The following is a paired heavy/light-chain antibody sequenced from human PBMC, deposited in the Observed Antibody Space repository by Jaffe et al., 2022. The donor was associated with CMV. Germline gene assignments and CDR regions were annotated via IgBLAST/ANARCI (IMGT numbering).Light chain of an antibody. J-gene: IGKJ4*01. CDR2: GAS. CDR1: QSVSSN. CDR3: QQYNNWPL. Sequence: EIVMTQSPATLSVSPGERATLSCRASQSVSSNLAWYQQKPGQAPRLLIYGASTRATGIPARFSGSGSGTEFTLTISSLQSEDFAVYYCQQYNNWPLFGGGTKVEIK. V-gene: IGKV3-15*01.
Heavy chain of an antibody. D-gene: IGHD3-22*01. V-gene: IGHV1-69*01. CDR2: IIPIFGTA. CDR3: ARGRSGYYYDSSGYFSLLD. J-gene: IGHJ4*02. Sequence: QVQLVQSGAEVKKPGSSVKVSCKASGGTFSSYAISWVRQAPGQGLEWMGGIIPIFGTANYAQKFQGRVTITADESTSTAYMELSSLRSEDTAVYYCARGRSGYYYDSSGYFSLLDWGQGTLVTVSS. CDR1: GGTFSSYA.